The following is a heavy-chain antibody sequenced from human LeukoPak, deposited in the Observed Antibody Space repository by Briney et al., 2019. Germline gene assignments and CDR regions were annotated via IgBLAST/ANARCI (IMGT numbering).Heavy chain of an antibody. CDR3: ARDYSGSSDY. Sequence: GGSLRLSCAASGFTFSSYAMHWVRQAPGKGPEWVAVISYDGSNKYYADSVKGRFTISRDNAKNSLYLQMNSLRAEDTALYHCARDYSGSSDYWGQGTLVTVSS. CDR1: GFTFSSYA. D-gene: IGHD1-26*01. J-gene: IGHJ4*02. CDR2: ISYDGSNK. V-gene: IGHV3-30-3*01.